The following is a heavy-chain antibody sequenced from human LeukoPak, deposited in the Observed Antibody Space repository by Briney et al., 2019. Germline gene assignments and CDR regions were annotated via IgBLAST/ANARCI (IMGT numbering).Heavy chain of an antibody. J-gene: IGHJ4*02. Sequence: SETLSLTCAVYGGSFSGYYWSWLRQPPGKGLEWIGEINHSGSTNYNPSLKSRVTISVDTSKNQFSLKLSSVTAADTAVYYCARGGYYDSSALYYYWGQGTLVTVSS. CDR1: GGSFSGYY. V-gene: IGHV4-34*01. CDR3: ARGGYYDSSALYYY. D-gene: IGHD3-22*01. CDR2: INHSGST.